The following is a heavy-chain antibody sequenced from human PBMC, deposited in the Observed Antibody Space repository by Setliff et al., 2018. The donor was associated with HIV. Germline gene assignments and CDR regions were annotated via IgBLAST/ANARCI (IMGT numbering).Heavy chain of an antibody. J-gene: IGHJ5*02. CDR3: ARSTYYYGSGKGSGWFDP. CDR2: IYHSGST. V-gene: IGHV4-30-2*01. D-gene: IGHD3-10*01. CDR1: GGSISSGGYY. Sequence: SSETLSLTCAVSGGSISSGGYYWSWIRQPPGKGLEWIGYIYHSGSTYYNPSLKSRVTISIDRSKNQFSLKLSSVTAADTAVYYCARSTYYYGSGKGSGWFDPWGQGTLVTVSS.